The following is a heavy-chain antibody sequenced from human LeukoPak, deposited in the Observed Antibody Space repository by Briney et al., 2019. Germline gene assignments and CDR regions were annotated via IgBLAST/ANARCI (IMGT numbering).Heavy chain of an antibody. Sequence: PGGSLRLSCAASRFTFSDSAMTWVRQAPGKGLDWVSLISFSGANSYYADSVKGRFTISRDNSKDTLFLQMNSLRAEDTAIYYCARDIQLSTWGLGTMVTVSS. CDR2: ISFSGANS. V-gene: IGHV3-23*01. D-gene: IGHD5-24*01. J-gene: IGHJ3*01. CDR3: ARDIQLST. CDR1: RFTFSDSA.